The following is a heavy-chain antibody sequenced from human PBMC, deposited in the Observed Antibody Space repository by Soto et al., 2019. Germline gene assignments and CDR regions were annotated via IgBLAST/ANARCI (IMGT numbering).Heavy chain of an antibody. V-gene: IGHV3-30*03. CDR2: ISYDGGDK. Sequence: GGSLRLSCAASGFTFNNFAMHWVRQAPGKGLEWVAVISYDGGDKYYAGSVKGRFTISRDNSKNTLYLQMNGLRAEDTAVYYCARDLSTGAADYYFDYWGQGALVTVSS. CDR3: ARDLSTGAADYYFDY. D-gene: IGHD6-13*01. J-gene: IGHJ4*02. CDR1: GFTFNNFA.